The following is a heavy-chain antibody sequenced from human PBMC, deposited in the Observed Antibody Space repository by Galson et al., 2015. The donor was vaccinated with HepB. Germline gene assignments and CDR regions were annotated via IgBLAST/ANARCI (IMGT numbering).Heavy chain of an antibody. J-gene: IGHJ6*02. CDR3: ARVAGEYLGQLVGNYYYGMDV. CDR2: INPNSGGT. D-gene: IGHD6-6*01. CDR1: GYTFTGYY. Sequence: SVKVSCKASGYTFTGYYMHWVRQAPGQGLEWMGWINPNSGGTNYAQKFQGRVTMTRDTSISTAYMELSRLRSDDTAVYYCARVAGEYLGQLVGNYYYGMDVWGQGTTVTVSS. V-gene: IGHV1-2*02.